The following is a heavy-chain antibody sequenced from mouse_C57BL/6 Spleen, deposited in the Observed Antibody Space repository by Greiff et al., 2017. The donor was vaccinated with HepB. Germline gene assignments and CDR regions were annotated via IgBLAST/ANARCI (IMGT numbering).Heavy chain of an antibody. CDR1: GYTFTDYY. CDR3: ASGTVVADWFAY. D-gene: IGHD1-1*01. Sequence: QVQLKESGAELVRPGASVKLSCKASGYTFTDYYINWVKQRPGQGLEWIARIYPGSGNTYYNEKFKGKATLTAEKSSSTAYMQLSSLTSEDSAVYFCASGTVVADWFAYWGQGTLVTVSA. J-gene: IGHJ3*01. V-gene: IGHV1-76*01. CDR2: IYPGSGNT.